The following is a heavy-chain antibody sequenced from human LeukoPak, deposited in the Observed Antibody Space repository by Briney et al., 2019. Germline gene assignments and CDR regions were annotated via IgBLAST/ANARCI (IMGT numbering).Heavy chain of an antibody. V-gene: IGHV4-61*01. CDR3: ARDIMVRGVWSDY. D-gene: IGHD3-10*01. J-gene: IGHJ4*02. CDR1: GGSVSGGSYY. CDR2: IYYSGST. Sequence: LETLSLTCTVSGGSVSGGSYYWSWIRQPPGKGLEWIGYIYYSGSTNYNPSLKSRVTISVDTSKNQFSLKLSPVTAADTAVYYCARDIMVRGVWSDYWGQGTLVTVSS.